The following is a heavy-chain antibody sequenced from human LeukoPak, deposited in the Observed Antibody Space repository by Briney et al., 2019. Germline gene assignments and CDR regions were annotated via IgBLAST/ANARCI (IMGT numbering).Heavy chain of an antibody. CDR3: ARIQGWNPPHGAFDM. J-gene: IGHJ3*02. CDR2: MYYSGST. V-gene: IGHV4-39*07. D-gene: IGHD1-1*01. Sequence: PSETLSLTCTVSGGSISSSSYYWGWIRQPPGKGLEWIGNMYYSGSTYYNPSLKSRVTISVDTSKNQLSLKLSSVSAADTAVYYCARIQGWNPPHGAFDMWGQGTMVTVSS. CDR1: GGSISSSSYY.